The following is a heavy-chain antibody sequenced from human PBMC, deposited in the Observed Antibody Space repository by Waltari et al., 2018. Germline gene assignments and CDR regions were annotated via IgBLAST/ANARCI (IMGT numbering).Heavy chain of an antibody. V-gene: IGHV3-23*01. CDR3: AANGGSYPGYGYY. J-gene: IGHJ4*02. CDR1: GFTFRSYA. CDR2: MSCSGGST. D-gene: IGHD1-26*01. Sequence: EVQLLESGGGLVQPGGSLRLSCGASGFTFRSYAMSWVRQAPGKGLEWVSAMSCSGGSTYYADSVKSRFTISRDNSKNTLDLQMNSLRAEDTAVYYCAANGGSYPGYGYYWGQGTLVTVSS.